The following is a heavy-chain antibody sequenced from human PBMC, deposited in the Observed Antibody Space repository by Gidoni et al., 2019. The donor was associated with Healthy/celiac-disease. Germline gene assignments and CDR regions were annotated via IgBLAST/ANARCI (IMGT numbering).Heavy chain of an antibody. D-gene: IGHD5-18*01. CDR3: ASAPHKTAMETPHFDY. Sequence: QVKLVESGGGLVKPGGSLRLSCAASGFNFSDYYMSWIRQAPGKGLEWVSYISSSSSYTNYADSVKGRFTISRDNAKNSLYLQMNSLRAEDTAVYYCASAPHKTAMETPHFDYWGQGTLVTVSS. J-gene: IGHJ4*02. CDR2: ISSSSSYT. V-gene: IGHV3-11*05. CDR1: GFNFSDYY.